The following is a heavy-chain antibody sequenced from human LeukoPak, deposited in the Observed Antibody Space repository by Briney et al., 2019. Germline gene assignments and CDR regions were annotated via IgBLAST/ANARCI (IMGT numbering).Heavy chain of an antibody. J-gene: IGHJ6*02. CDR2: INSDGSST. Sequence: QPGGSLGLSCAASGFTFSSYWMHWVRQAPGKGLVWVSRINSDGSSTSYADSVKGRFTISRDNAKNTLYLQMNSLRAEDTAVYYCARGLVVPAAMRGYYYYYGMDVWGQGTTVTVSS. CDR3: ARGLVVPAAMRGYYYYYGMDV. V-gene: IGHV3-74*01. D-gene: IGHD2-2*01. CDR1: GFTFSSYW.